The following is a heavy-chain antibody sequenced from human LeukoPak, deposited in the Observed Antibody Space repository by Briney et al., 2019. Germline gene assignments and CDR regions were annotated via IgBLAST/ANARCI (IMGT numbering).Heavy chain of an antibody. V-gene: IGHV3-30-3*01. CDR3: ARDLEYYGSGSYRFDY. CDR2: ISYDGSTK. D-gene: IGHD3-10*01. Sequence: GGSLRLSCAASGFTFSTYAMHWVRQAPGKGLEWVAVISYDGSTKYYADSVKGRFTISRNNSKNTLYLQMNSLRAEDTAAYYCARDLEYYGSGSYRFDYWGQGNLVTVSS. CDR1: GFTFSTYA. J-gene: IGHJ4*02.